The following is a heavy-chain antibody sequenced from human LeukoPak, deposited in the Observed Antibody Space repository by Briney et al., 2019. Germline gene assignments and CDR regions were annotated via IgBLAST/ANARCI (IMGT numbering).Heavy chain of an antibody. CDR2: ISYDGSNK. Sequence: LVDSGGGVVQPGRSLRLSCAASGFTFSSYGMHWVRQAPGKGLEWVAVISYDGSNKYYADSVKGRFTISRDNAKNSLYLQMNSLRAEDTAAYYCARDPTVTNVHDAFDIWGQGTTVTVSS. J-gene: IGHJ3*02. CDR1: GFTFSSYG. D-gene: IGHD4-17*01. CDR3: ARDPTVTNVHDAFDI. V-gene: IGHV3-30*03.